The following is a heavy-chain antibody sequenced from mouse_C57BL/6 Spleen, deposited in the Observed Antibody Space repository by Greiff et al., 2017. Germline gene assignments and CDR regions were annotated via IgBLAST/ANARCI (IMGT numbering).Heavy chain of an antibody. Sequence: EVQVVESGGGLVKPGGSLKLSCAASGFTFSSYTMSWVRQTPEKRLEWVATISGGGGNTYYPDSVKGRFTISRDNAKNTLYLQMSSLRSEDTALYYCARQNYDYDVRYAMDYWGQGTSVTVSS. CDR3: ARQNYDYDVRYAMDY. CDR2: ISGGGGNT. D-gene: IGHD2-4*01. CDR1: GFTFSSYT. V-gene: IGHV5-9*01. J-gene: IGHJ4*01.